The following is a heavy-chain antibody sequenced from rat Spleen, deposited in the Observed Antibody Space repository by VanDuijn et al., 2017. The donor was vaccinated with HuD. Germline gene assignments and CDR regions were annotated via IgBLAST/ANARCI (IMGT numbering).Heavy chain of an antibody. V-gene: IGHV5-20*01. J-gene: IGHJ4*01. Sequence: EVQLAESGGGLVQPGRSLKLSCAASGFTFSDYYMAWVRQAPTKGLEWVASISYDGGSTYYRDSVKGRFTISRDNAKSSLYLQMDSRRSEDTATYYCTTLGAGNSGVMDAWGQGASVTVSS. CDR2: ISYDGGST. CDR3: TTLGAGNSGVMDA. CDR1: GFTFSDYY. D-gene: IGHD4-4*01.